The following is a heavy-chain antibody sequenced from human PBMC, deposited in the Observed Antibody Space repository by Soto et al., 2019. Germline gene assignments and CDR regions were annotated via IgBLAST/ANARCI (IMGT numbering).Heavy chain of an antibody. CDR3: ARDSLRYFDWSPSGGMDV. V-gene: IGHV1-2*04. CDR1: GYTFTGYY. D-gene: IGHD3-9*01. J-gene: IGHJ6*02. CDR2: INPNSGGT. Sequence: ASVKVSCKASGYTFTGYYMHWVRQAPGQGLEWMGWINPNSGGTNYAQKFQGWVTMTRDTSISTAYMELSRLRSDDTAVYYCARDSLRYFDWSPSGGMDVWGQGTTVTVSS.